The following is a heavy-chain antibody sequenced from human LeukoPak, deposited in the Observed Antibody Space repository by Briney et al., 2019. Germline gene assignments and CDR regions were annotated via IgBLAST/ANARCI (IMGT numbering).Heavy chain of an antibody. J-gene: IGHJ4*02. CDR2: IKQDGSEK. CDR3: ARDSPYYYFDS. CDR1: GFTSGNHW. V-gene: IGHV3-7*04. Sequence: GGSLRLSCAASGFTSGNHWLSWVRQAPGKGLEWVANIKQDGSEKYYVDSVKGRFTISRDNAKSSQYLQMSSLRAEDTAVYYCARDSPYYYFDSWGQGALVTVSS. D-gene: IGHD2-21*01.